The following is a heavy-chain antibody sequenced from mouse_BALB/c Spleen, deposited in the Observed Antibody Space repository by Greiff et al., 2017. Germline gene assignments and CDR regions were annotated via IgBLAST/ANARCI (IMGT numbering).Heavy chain of an antibody. J-gene: IGHJ3*01. V-gene: IGHV3-8*02. D-gene: IGHD1-1*01. CDR2: ISYSGST. Sequence: DVKLQESGPSLVKPSQTLSLTCSVTGDSITSGYWNWIRKFPGNKLEYMGYISYSGSTYYNPSLKSRISITRDTSKNQYYLQLNSVTTEDTATYYCARLDYGSSFFAYWGQGTLVTVAA. CDR3: ARLDYGSSFFAY. CDR1: GDSITSGY.